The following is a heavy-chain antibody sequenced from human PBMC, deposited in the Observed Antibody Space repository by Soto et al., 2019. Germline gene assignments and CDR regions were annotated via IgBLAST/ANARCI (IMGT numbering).Heavy chain of an antibody. CDR1: GFTFGDYA. D-gene: IGHD6-6*01. CDR3: TGVQGGYYYYGMDV. Sequence: GGSLRLSCTASGFTFGDYAMSWFCQAPGKGLEWVGFIRSKAYGGTTEYAASVKGRFTISRDDSKSIAYLQMNSLKTEDTAVYYCTGVQGGYYYYGMDVWGQGTTVTVSS. V-gene: IGHV3-49*03. J-gene: IGHJ6*02. CDR2: IRSKAYGGTT.